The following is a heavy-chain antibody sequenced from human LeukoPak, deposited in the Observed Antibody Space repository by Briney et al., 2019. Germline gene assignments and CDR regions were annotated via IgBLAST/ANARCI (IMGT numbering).Heavy chain of an antibody. CDR3: AKSPRYSSSSRYYFDY. J-gene: IGHJ4*02. Sequence: GGSQRLSCAASGFTFSSYAMSWVRQAPGKGLEWVSAISGSGGSTYYADSVKGRFTISRDNSKNTLYLQMNSLRAEDTAVYYCAKSPRYSSSSRYYFDYWGQGTLVTVSS. D-gene: IGHD6-6*01. V-gene: IGHV3-23*01. CDR2: ISGSGGST. CDR1: GFTFSSYA.